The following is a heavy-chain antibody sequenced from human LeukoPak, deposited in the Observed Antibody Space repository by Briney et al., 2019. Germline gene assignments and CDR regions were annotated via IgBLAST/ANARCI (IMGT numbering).Heavy chain of an antibody. Sequence: NPSQTLSLTSTVSGGSISSGDYYWSWIRQPPGKGLEWIGYIYYSGSTYYNPSLKSRVTISVDTSKNQFSLKLSSVTAADTAVYYCASEDSSSSYFDYWGQGTLVTVSS. V-gene: IGHV4-30-4*08. CDR1: GGSISSGDYY. J-gene: IGHJ4*02. D-gene: IGHD6-6*01. CDR3: ASEDSSSSYFDY. CDR2: IYYSGST.